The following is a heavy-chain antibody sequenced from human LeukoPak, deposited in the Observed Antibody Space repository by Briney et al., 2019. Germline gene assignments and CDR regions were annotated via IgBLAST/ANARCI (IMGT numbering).Heavy chain of an antibody. CDR3: ARRAAAGNGGYYFDY. CDR1: GFTFSTYS. J-gene: IGHJ4*02. D-gene: IGHD6-13*01. Sequence: GGSLRLSCAASGFTFSTYSMNWVRQAPGKGLEWVSSISSSSTYIYYADSVKGRFTISRDNAENSLYLQMNSLRAEDTAVYYCARRAAAGNGGYYFDYWGQGTLVTVSS. CDR2: ISSSSTYI. V-gene: IGHV3-21*01.